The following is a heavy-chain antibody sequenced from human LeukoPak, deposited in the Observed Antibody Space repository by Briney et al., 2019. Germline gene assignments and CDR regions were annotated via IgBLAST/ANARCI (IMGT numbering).Heavy chain of an antibody. CDR3: TREDRPYCPFAY. CDR1: GGAIDITNY. Sequence: SETLSLTCGVSGGAIDITNYWSWVRQAPGKGLEWIGEIAHDGTTNYNPSLRSRVAMSFDRANNQFSLSLTSVTAADTAVYYCTREDRPYCPFAYWGQGVLVTVSS. J-gene: IGHJ4*02. CDR2: IAHDGTT. V-gene: IGHV4-4*02. D-gene: IGHD1-26*01.